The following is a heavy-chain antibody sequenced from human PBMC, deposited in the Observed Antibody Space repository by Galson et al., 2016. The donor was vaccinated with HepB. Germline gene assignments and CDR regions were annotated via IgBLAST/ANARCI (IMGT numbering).Heavy chain of an antibody. J-gene: IGHJ4*02. CDR2: IYPGDSDT. CDR1: EYNFARYW. D-gene: IGHD2-2*03. CDR3: ARHGYYFEY. V-gene: IGHV5-51*01. Sequence: QSGAEVKKPGESLKISCKGSEYNFARYWIGWVRQMPGKGLEWMGIIYPGDSDTRYSPSFQGQVTLSVDKPSSTAYLHWSSVKTSDTAVYFCARHGYYFEYWGQGTVVTVSS.